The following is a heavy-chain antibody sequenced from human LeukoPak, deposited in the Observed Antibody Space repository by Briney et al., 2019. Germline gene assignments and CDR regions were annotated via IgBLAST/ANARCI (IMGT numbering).Heavy chain of an antibody. CDR1: GYAFTSYG. J-gene: IGHJ4*02. Sequence: GASVKVSCKASGYAFTSYGISWVRQAPGQGLEWMGWISAYNGNTNYAQKLQGRVTMTTDTSTSTAYMELRSLRSDDTAVYYCARLARYSSSSGGLDYWGQGTLVTVSS. D-gene: IGHD6-6*01. CDR3: ARLARYSSSSGGLDY. V-gene: IGHV1-18*01. CDR2: ISAYNGNT.